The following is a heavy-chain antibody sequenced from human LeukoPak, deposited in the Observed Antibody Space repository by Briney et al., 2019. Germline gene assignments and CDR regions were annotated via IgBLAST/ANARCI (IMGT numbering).Heavy chain of an antibody. CDR3: ARGSPQWSIRTTFDY. CDR2: IIPIFGTA. Sequence: SVKVSCKASGGTFSSYAISWVRQAPGQGLEWMGGIIPIFGTANYAQKFQGRVTITTEESTSTAYMELSSLRSEDTAVYYCARGSPQWSIRTTFDYWGQGTLVTVSS. D-gene: IGHD2-15*01. J-gene: IGHJ4*02. CDR1: GGTFSSYA. V-gene: IGHV1-69*05.